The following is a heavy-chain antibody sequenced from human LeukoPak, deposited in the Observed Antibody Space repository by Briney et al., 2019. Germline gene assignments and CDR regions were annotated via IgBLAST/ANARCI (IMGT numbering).Heavy chain of an antibody. Sequence: AGGSLRLSCAASGFTFSSYAMHWVRQAPGKGLEWVAVISYDGSNKYYADSVKGRFTISRDNSKSTLYLQMNSLRAEDTAVYYCARSPGPFDYWGQGTLVTVSS. CDR2: ISYDGSNK. V-gene: IGHV3-30-3*01. D-gene: IGHD7-27*01. J-gene: IGHJ4*02. CDR3: ARSPGPFDY. CDR1: GFTFSSYA.